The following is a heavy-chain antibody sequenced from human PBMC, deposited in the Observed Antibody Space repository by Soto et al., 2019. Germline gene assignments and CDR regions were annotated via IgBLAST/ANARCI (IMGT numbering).Heavy chain of an antibody. V-gene: IGHV3-30*03. CDR1: GFTFSSYG. Sequence: GGSLRLSCAASGFTFSSYGMHWVRQAPGKGLEWVAVISYDGSNKYYADSVKGRFTISRDNSKNTLYLQMNSLRAEDTAVYYCARGGSYFFYYYYYGMDVWGQGTTVTVSS. J-gene: IGHJ6*02. D-gene: IGHD1-26*01. CDR2: ISYDGSNK. CDR3: ARGGSYFFYYYYYGMDV.